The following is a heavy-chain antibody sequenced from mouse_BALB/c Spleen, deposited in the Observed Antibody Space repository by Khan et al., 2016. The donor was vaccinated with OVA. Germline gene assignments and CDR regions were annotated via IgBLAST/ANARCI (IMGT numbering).Heavy chain of an antibody. J-gene: IGHJ2*01. CDR1: GYSITSDYV. Sequence: EVKLLESGPGLLKPSQSLSLTCTVTGYSITSDYVWNLIRQLRGNKQELMSYISYSGSTNYGPSLRSRIAITRDTSKNHLFLLLNSVTTEDTASYYCASGRLLRRYPDYFDYWGQGTTVTVSS. CDR3: ASGRLLRRYPDYFDY. V-gene: IGHV3-2*02. D-gene: IGHD1-1*01. CDR2: ISYSGST.